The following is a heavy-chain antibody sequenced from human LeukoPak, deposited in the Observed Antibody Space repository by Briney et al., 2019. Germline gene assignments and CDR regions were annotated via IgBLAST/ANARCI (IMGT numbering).Heavy chain of an antibody. V-gene: IGHV3-7*01. J-gene: IGHJ6*03. Sequence: PGGSLRLSCAASGFTFSTYWMSWVRQAPGKGLEWVANIKQDGSDKYYVDSLKGRFTVSRDNAKNSLYLQINSLRVGDTAVYFCARVGAATFYLYYMDVWGKGTTVTVSS. CDR2: IKQDGSDK. D-gene: IGHD2-15*01. CDR3: ARVGAATFYLYYMDV. CDR1: GFTFSTYW.